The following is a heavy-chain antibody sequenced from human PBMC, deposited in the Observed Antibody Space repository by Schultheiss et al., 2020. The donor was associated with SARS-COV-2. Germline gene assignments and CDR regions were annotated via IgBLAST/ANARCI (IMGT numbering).Heavy chain of an antibody. D-gene: IGHD2-2*01. Sequence: GSLRLSCTVSGDSVSRDTSYWSWVRQTPGKGLEWIGEIYHSGSTNYNPSLKSRVTISVDKSKNQFSLKLSSVTAADTAVYYCARVTPAAELYYYYYYMDVWGKGTTVTVSS. V-gene: IGHV4-4*02. CDR2: IYHSGST. CDR1: GDSVSRDTSY. J-gene: IGHJ6*03. CDR3: ARVTPAAELYYYYYYMDV.